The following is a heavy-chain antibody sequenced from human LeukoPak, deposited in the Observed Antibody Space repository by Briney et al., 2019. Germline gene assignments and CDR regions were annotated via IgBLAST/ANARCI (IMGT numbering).Heavy chain of an antibody. Sequence: ASVQVSCKALGYPFSSYGLIWVRQAPGVGLEWMGWISANTGDTKSAQKFKGRVTMTTDTGTSTAYMELRSLRSDDTATYYCARVVCDRADPWGQGTLVTVSS. J-gene: IGHJ5*02. V-gene: IGHV1-18*01. D-gene: IGHD2-21*01. CDR3: ARVVCDRADP. CDR2: ISANTGDT. CDR1: GYPFSSYG.